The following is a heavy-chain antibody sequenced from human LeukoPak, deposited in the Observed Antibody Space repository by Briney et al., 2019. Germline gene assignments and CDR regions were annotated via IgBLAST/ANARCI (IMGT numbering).Heavy chain of an antibody. V-gene: IGHV3-23*01. J-gene: IGHJ3*02. CDR3: ARKWGIPSIAAACTGVGAFDI. D-gene: IGHD6-13*01. CDR1: GFTFSSYA. CDR2: ISGSGGST. Sequence: GGSLRLSCAASGFTFSSYAMSWVRQAPGKGLEWVSAISGSGGSTYYADSVKGRFTISRDNSKNTLYLQMNSLRAEDTAVYYCARKWGIPSIAAACTGVGAFDIWGQGTMVTVSS.